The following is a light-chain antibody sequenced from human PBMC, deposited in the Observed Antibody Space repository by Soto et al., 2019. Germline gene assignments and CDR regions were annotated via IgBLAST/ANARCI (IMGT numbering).Light chain of an antibody. Sequence: QSALTQPASVSGSPGQSITISCTGTSSDVGGYNYVSLYQQHPGKAPKLVIYDVSNRPSGVSNRFSGSKSGNTASLTISGLEAEDEADYYCTSYTSNNTPVFGGGTTLTVL. CDR1: SSDVGGYNY. CDR3: TSYTSNNTPV. V-gene: IGLV2-14*01. J-gene: IGLJ2*01. CDR2: DVS.